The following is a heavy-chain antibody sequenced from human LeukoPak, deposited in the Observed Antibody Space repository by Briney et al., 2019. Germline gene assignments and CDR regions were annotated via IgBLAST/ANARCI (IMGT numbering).Heavy chain of an antibody. D-gene: IGHD3-10*01. V-gene: IGHV3-64*04. CDR1: GFSLGTYD. J-gene: IGHJ4*02. Sequence: GGSLRLSCSATGFSLGTYDMCWVRQVPGKGLECVSGSSSNGGSTYYADSVKGRFTISRDNSKNTLYMQMNSLRVEDTAVYYCAKDWGYDSGTYLDNWGQGTRVTVSS. CDR3: AKDWGYDSGTYLDN. CDR2: SSSNGGST.